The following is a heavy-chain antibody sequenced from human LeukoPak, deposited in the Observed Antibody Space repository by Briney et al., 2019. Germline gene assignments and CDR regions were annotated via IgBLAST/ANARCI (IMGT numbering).Heavy chain of an antibody. V-gene: IGHV5-51*01. J-gene: IGHJ3*02. CDR1: GYSFTSYW. Sequence: GESLKISCKGSGYSFTSYWIGWVRQMPGKGLEWMGIIYPGDSDTRYSPSFQGQVTISADKSISTAYLQWSSLKASDTAMYYCAKHGLRGNYNNAFDIWGQGTMVTVSS. CDR2: IYPGDSDT. CDR3: AKHGLRGNYNNAFDI. D-gene: IGHD3-9*01.